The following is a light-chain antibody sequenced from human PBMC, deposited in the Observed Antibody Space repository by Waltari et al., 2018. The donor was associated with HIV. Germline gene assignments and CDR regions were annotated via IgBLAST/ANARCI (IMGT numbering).Light chain of an antibody. CDR2: DVS. Sequence: QSALTQPRSVSGSPGQSVTIPCTGTSSEVGGYNYVSWYQQHPVKAPKLMIYDVSKRPSAVPDRFSGSKSGNTASLTISGLQAEDEADYYCCSYAGSYTLVFGGGTKLTVL. CDR1: SSEVGGYNY. J-gene: IGLJ2*01. V-gene: IGLV2-11*01. CDR3: CSYAGSYTLV.